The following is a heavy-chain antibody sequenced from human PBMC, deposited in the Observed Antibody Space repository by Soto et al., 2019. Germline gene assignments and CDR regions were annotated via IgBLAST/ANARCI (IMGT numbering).Heavy chain of an antibody. CDR3: AKDRGLIVVAPDN. V-gene: IGHV3-30*18. Sequence: QVQLVESGGGVVQPGRSLRLSCIASGFTFRSYGMHWVRQAPGKGLEWVAVISYEGSRKHFADSVKGRFTVSRDNSKNTLYLEMNSLRAEDTAVYYCAKDRGLIVVAPDNWGQGTLVTVAS. CDR1: GFTFRSYG. D-gene: IGHD3-22*01. CDR2: ISYEGSRK. J-gene: IGHJ4*02.